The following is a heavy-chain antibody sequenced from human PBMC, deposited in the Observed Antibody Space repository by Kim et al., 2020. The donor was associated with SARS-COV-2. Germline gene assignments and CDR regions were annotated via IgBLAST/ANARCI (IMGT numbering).Heavy chain of an antibody. CDR3: ARSTMVRGVISYGAFDI. V-gene: IGHV1-69*10. CDR2: IVPILGTA. J-gene: IGHJ3*02. D-gene: IGHD3-10*01. CDR1: GGTFSSYA. Sequence: SVKVSCKASGGTFSSYAISWVRQAPGQGLEWMGGIVPILGTANYAEKFQGRVTITADKSTSTAYMELSSLRSEDTAVYYCARSTMVRGVISYGAFDIWGQGTMVTVSS.